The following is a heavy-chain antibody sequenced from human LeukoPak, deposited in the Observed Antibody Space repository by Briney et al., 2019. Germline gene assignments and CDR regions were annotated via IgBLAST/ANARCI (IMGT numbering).Heavy chain of an antibody. J-gene: IGHJ4*02. CDR2: ISSTGGTA. D-gene: IGHD2-15*01. V-gene: IGHV3-23*01. CDR1: GFTFSSYA. Sequence: GGSLRLSCAASGFTFSSYAMSWVRQAPGKGLEWVSAISSTGGTAYYADSVKGRFTISRDNSKNSLYLQMNSLRAEDTAVYYCARDVVVVVASDSNFDYWGQGTLVTVSS. CDR3: ARDVVVVVASDSNFDY.